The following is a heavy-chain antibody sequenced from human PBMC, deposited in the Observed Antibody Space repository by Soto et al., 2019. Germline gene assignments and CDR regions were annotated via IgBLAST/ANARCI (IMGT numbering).Heavy chain of an antibody. CDR1: GYTFTNYG. Sequence: ASVKVSCKASGYTFTNYGISWVRQAPGQGLEWMGWINVYNGNTKYTQKVQGRVTMTTDTSTSTAYMELRSLRSDDTAVYYCARGVGSGSYYNQYNWFDPWGQGTLVTVSS. CDR3: ARGVGSGSYYNQYNWFDP. V-gene: IGHV1-18*01. J-gene: IGHJ5*02. CDR2: INVYNGNT. D-gene: IGHD3-10*01.